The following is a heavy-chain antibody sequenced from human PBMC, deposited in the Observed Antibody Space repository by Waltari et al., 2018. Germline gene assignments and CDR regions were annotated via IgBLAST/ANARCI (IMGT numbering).Heavy chain of an antibody. D-gene: IGHD3-16*01. CDR1: GFPVSSNF. CDR2: IYGGGQT. Sequence: EVQLVESGGGLIPPGGSLRLSCVASGFPVSSNFMSWVRQAPGKGLEWRSVIYGGGQTYYADSVKGRFTISRDNSKNTVYLHMNSLRVDDTAVYYCARDLVHYFDYWGQGILVTVSS. V-gene: IGHV3-53*01. CDR3: ARDLVHYFDY. J-gene: IGHJ4*02.